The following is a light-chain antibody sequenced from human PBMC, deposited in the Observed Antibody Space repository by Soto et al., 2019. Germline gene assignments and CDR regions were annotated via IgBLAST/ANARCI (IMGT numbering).Light chain of an antibody. V-gene: IGKV3-20*01. CDR1: QTVSSNN. Sequence: EIVLTQSPGTLSVSPGERATLSCRASQTVSSNNLAWYQQKPGQAPSLLIYGTSSRATGIPDRFSGSGSGTDFTLTISRLEPEDAAIYYCQQYVSWPFGQGTKVEI. J-gene: IGKJ1*01. CDR3: QQYVSWP. CDR2: GTS.